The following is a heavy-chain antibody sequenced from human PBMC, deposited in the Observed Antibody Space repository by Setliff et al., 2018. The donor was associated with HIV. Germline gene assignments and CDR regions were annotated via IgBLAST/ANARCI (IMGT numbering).Heavy chain of an antibody. CDR1: GYTFSNYG. J-gene: IGHJ2*01. CDR3: ARDHHSGRGSNFPWYSDL. Sequence: ASVKVSCKASGYTFSNYGITWVRQAPGQGLEWMGWITSYNGNTNYAKKFKGRVTMTTDTSTSIAYMELKSLRSEDTAVYYCARDHHSGRGSNFPWYSDLWGRGTLVTGS. D-gene: IGHD1-26*01. CDR2: ITSYNGNT. V-gene: IGHV1-18*01.